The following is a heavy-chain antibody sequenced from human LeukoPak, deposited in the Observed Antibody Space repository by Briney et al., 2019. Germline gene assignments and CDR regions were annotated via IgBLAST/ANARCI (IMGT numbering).Heavy chain of an antibody. CDR1: GFTFSNYG. V-gene: IGHV3-30*02. D-gene: IGHD6-19*01. CDR3: ARGGKRALAGTRSPQYFQH. Sequence: GGSLRLSCAASGFTFSNYGMHWVRQAPGKGLEWVAYIRYDGSNKYYADSVKGRFTISRDNSKNTLYLQMNSLRPEDTAVYYCARGGKRALAGTRSPQYFQHWGQDTLVTVSS. CDR2: IRYDGSNK. J-gene: IGHJ1*01.